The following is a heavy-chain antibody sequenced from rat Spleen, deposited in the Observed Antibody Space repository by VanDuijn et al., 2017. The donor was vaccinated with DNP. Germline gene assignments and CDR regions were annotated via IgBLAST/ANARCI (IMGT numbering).Heavy chain of an antibody. J-gene: IGHJ2*01. CDR3: ARHNYGGYVMDA. CDR2: ISYDGSST. D-gene: IGHD1-11*01. Sequence: EVQLVESGGGLVQPGRSLKLSCAASGFTVSNYGMHWIRQAPTKGLEWVATISYDGSSTWYRDSVKGRFTISRDNAKSTLYLQMDSLRSEDTATYYCARHNYGGYVMDAWGQGIMVTVSS. CDR1: GFTVSNYG. V-gene: IGHV5-29*01.